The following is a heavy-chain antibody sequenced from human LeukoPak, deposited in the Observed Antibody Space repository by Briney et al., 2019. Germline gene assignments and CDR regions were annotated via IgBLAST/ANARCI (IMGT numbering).Heavy chain of an antibody. Sequence: PGGSLRLSCAASGFTFSRYSMNWIRQAPGKGLEWVSYISRSSSTIHYADSVKGRFTISRDNAKSSLFLQMNSLRAEDTAVYYCAKDLGSSGWYIDYWGQGTLVTVSS. D-gene: IGHD6-19*01. CDR2: ISRSSSTI. CDR1: GFTFSRYS. V-gene: IGHV3-48*04. J-gene: IGHJ4*02. CDR3: AKDLGSSGWYIDY.